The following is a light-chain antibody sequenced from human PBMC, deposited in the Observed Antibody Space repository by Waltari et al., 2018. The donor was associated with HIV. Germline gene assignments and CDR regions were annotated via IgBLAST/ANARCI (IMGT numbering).Light chain of an antibody. CDR3: AVWDDSLNGNVI. V-gene: IGLV2-8*01. J-gene: IGLJ2*01. CDR1: SSDVGGYNY. CDR2: EVS. Sequence: QSALTQPPSASGSPGQSVTISCTGTSSDVGGYNYVSWSQLHPGKAPKLMIYEVSKRPSGVPDRFSGSKSGNTASLAISGLQSEDEAHYYCAVWDDSLNGNVIFGGGTKLTVL.